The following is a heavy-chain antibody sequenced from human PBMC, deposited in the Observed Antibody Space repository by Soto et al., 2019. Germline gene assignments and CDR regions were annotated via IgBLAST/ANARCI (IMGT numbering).Heavy chain of an antibody. CDR1: GFTFSSYA. CDR3: AKDLREQQLVPGWFDP. Sequence: TGGSLRLSCAASGFTFSSYAMSWVRQAPGKGLEWVSAISGSGGSTYYADSVKGRFTISRDNSKNTLYLQMNSLRAEDTAVYYCAKDLREQQLVPGWFDPWGQGTLVTVSS. CDR2: ISGSGGST. D-gene: IGHD6-13*01. J-gene: IGHJ5*02. V-gene: IGHV3-23*01.